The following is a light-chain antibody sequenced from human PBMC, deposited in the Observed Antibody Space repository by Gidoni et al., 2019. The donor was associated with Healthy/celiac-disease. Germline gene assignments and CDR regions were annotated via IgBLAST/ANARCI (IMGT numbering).Light chain of an antibody. V-gene: IGKV1-39*01. CDR3: QQSYSTPQT. J-gene: IGKJ1*01. CDR1: QSISSY. CDR2: AAS. Sequence: DIHMPQSPSSLSASVGDRVTITCRESQSISSYLNWYQQKPGKTPKLLIYAASSLQSGVPSRFSGSGSGTDFTLTISSLQPEDFATYYCQQSYSTPQTFGQGTKVEIK.